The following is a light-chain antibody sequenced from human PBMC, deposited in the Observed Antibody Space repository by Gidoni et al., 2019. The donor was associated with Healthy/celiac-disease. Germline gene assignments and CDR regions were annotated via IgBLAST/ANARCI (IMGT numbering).Light chain of an antibody. V-gene: IGKV3-20*01. Sequence: EIVLTQSPGTLSLSPGERATLSCRASQSVSSSYLAWYQQKPGQAPRLLIYGASSRATGIPDRFSGSGSGTDFTLTISRLEPEDFAVYYCQQFETFGPGTKVDSK. CDR1: QSVSSSY. CDR3: QQFET. CDR2: GAS. J-gene: IGKJ3*01.